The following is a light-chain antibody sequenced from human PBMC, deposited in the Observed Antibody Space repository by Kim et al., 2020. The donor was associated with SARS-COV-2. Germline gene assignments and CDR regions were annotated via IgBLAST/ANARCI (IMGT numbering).Light chain of an antibody. V-gene: IGKV4-1*01. CDR1: QTVLYNSNNKNS. J-gene: IGKJ2*03. CDR3: QQYYSTPPS. Sequence: SAPLNCQSSQTVLYNSNNKNSLAWYQQKPGQAPKLLIYWASIRESGVSDRFSGSGSETDFTLTISSLQAEDVAVYYCQQYYSTPPSFGQGTKLEF. CDR2: WAS.